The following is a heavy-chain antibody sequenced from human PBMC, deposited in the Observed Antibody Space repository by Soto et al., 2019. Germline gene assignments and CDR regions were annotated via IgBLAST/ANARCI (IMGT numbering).Heavy chain of an antibody. CDR2: ISGSGGST. J-gene: IGHJ5*02. CDR1: GFTLSSYA. CDR3: AKGAYYDILTGYYKQTWFAP. V-gene: IGHV3-23*01. D-gene: IGHD3-9*01. Sequence: GGSLRLSCAASGFTLSSYAMSWVRQAPGKGLEWVSAISGSGGSTYYADSVKGRFTISRDNSKNTLYLQMNSLRAEDTAVYYCAKGAYYDILTGYYKQTWFAPWGQGTLVTVSS.